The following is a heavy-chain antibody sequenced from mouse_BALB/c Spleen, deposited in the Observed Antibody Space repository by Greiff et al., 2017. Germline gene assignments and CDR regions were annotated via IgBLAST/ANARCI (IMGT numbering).Heavy chain of an antibody. V-gene: IGHV5-4*02. D-gene: IGHD2-1*01. CDR1: GFTFSDYY. CDR2: ISDGGSYT. J-gene: IGHJ2*01. Sequence: QRVESGGGLVKPGGSLKLSCAASGFTFSDYYMYWVRQTPEKRLEWVATISDGGSYTYYPDSVKGRFTISRDNAKNNLYLQMSSLKSEDTAMYYCARDRDGNYNYFDYWGQGTTLTVSS. CDR3: ARDRDGNYNYFDY.